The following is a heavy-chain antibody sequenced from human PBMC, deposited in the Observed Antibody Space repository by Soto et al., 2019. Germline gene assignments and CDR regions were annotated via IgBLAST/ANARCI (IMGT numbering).Heavy chain of an antibody. CDR3: TRGGCSCESFCCFDF. V-gene: IGHV3-7*01. D-gene: IGHD6-13*01. CDR1: GFSFSGYC. CDR2: IDRDGSEK. J-gene: IGHJ4*02. Sequence: EVQLVESGGLLVRPGGSLRLSCAASGFSFSGYCFTWVRQTPGKGLEWVASIDRDGSEKNYLDSVKGRFTISRDNAEKSLYLEMKNLRGEDTAFYDCTRGGCSCESFCCFDFWGQGTLVTVSS.